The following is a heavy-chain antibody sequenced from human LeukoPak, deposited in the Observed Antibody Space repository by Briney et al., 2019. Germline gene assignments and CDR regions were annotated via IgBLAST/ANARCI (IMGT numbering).Heavy chain of an antibody. V-gene: IGHV3-7*01. Sequence: TGGSLRLSCAASGFTFSSYWMSWVRQAPGKGLEWVANIKQDGSEKYYVDSVKGRFTISRDNAKNSLYLQMNSLRAEDTAVYYCARGPLRFRRSLADYWGQGTLVTVSS. CDR3: ARGPLRFRRSLADY. CDR1: GFTFSSYW. CDR2: IKQDGSEK. D-gene: IGHD5-12*01. J-gene: IGHJ4*02.